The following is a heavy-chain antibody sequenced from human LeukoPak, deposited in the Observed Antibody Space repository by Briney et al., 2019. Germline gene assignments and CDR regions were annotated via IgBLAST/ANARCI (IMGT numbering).Heavy chain of an antibody. J-gene: IGHJ4*02. Sequence: GGFLRLSCTASGFTFSNYWMAWVRQAPGRGLEWVASIKPDGSVIYYGDSVKGRFTLSRDNTKNSLYLQMNSLRAEDTAVYYCARSGGDPWLWGQGTLVTVSS. V-gene: IGHV3-7*04. D-gene: IGHD3-10*01. CDR1: GFTFSNYW. CDR2: IKPDGSVI. CDR3: ARSGGDPWL.